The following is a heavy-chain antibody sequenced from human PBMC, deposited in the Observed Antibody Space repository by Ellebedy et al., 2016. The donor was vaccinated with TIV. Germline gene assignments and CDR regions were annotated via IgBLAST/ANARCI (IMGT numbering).Heavy chain of an antibody. D-gene: IGHD6-19*01. J-gene: IGHJ4*02. V-gene: IGHV1-46*01. CDR3: ARGSGYSSGSSLLEDG. CDR2: INPSGGST. CDR1: GYTVTSYY. Sequence: ASVKVSXXASGYTVTSYYMHWVRQAPGQGLEWMGIINPSGGSTSYAQKFQGRVTMTRDTSTSTVYMELSSLRSEDTAVYYCARGSGYSSGSSLLEDGWGQGTLVTVSS.